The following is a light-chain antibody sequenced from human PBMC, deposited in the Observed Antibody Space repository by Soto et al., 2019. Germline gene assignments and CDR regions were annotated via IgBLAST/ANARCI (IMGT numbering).Light chain of an antibody. CDR3: QQYGSSPPDT. Sequence: EIVLTQSPGTLSLSPGERATLSCRASQSVSSSYLAWYQQKPGQAPRLLIYGASSRATGIPDRFSGRGYGTDLTLNISRLEPEDFEVYYWQQYGSSPPDTFGGGAKVQIK. CDR1: QSVSSSY. CDR2: GAS. J-gene: IGKJ4*01. V-gene: IGKV3-20*01.